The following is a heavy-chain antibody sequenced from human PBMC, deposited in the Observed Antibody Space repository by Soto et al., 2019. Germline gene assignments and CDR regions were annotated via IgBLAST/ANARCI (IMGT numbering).Heavy chain of an antibody. J-gene: IGHJ6*02. D-gene: IGHD6-13*01. CDR1: GYTFTGYY. V-gene: IGHV1-2*04. CDR3: AREAHSSSWYSPYYYYGMDV. CDR2: INPNSGGT. Sequence: ASVKVSCKASGYTFTGYYMHWVRQAPGQGLEWMGWINPNSGGTNYAQKFQGWVTMTRDTSISTAYMELSRLRSDDTAVYYCAREAHSSSWYSPYYYYGMDVWGQGTTVTVSS.